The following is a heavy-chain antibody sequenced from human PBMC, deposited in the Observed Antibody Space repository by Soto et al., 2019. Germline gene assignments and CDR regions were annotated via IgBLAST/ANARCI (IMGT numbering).Heavy chain of an antibody. V-gene: IGHV1-18*04. D-gene: IGHD3-9*01. CDR1: GYNFTSYG. CDR2: ISAYNGNT. Sequence: ASVKVSCKDSGYNFTSYGISWVRQATGQGLEWMGWISAYNGNTNYAQKLQGRVTMTTDTSTSTAYMELRSLRSDDTAVYCCARRGPVYYDILTGYDTDYYYYGMDVWGQGTTVTVSS. CDR3: ARRGPVYYDILTGYDTDYYYYGMDV. J-gene: IGHJ6*02.